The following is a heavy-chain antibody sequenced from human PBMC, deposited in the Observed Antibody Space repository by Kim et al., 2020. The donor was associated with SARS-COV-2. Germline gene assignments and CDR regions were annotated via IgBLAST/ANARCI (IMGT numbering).Heavy chain of an antibody. CDR3: AREGMVRGVIISAFDI. D-gene: IGHD3-10*01. J-gene: IGHJ3*02. V-gene: IGHV4-30-2*05. Sequence: SLKSRVTISVETSKDQFSLKLSSVTAADTAVYYCAREGMVRGVIISAFDIWGQGTMVTVSS.